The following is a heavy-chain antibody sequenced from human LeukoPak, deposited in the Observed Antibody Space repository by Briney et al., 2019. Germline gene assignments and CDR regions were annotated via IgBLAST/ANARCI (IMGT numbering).Heavy chain of an antibody. CDR1: GYRFTSYW. CDR3: ARGLGYSGSWYFDY. J-gene: IGHJ4*02. V-gene: IGHV5-51*01. CDR2: IYPDDSDT. Sequence: GESLKISCKGSGYRFTSYWIAWVRQMPGKGLESMGIIYPDDSDTKNSPSFQSQVTISADKSISTAYLQWSSLKASDTAMYYCARGLGYSGSWYFDYWGQGTLVTVSS. D-gene: IGHD6-13*01.